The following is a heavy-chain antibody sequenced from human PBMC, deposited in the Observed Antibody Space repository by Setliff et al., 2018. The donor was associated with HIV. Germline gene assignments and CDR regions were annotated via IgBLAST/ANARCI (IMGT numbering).Heavy chain of an antibody. D-gene: IGHD2-8*01. CDR1: GHSFTTYF. J-gene: IGHJ4*02. V-gene: IGHV1-46*01. Sequence: GASVKVSCKASGHSFTTYFLHWVRQAPGQGLEWMGMINPSGGEPSYAQRFQGRVTMTRNTSISTAYMDLSSLRSEDTAVYYCARGKVLRGNILYYWGQGTLVTVSS. CDR2: INPSGGEP. CDR3: ARGKVLRGNILYY.